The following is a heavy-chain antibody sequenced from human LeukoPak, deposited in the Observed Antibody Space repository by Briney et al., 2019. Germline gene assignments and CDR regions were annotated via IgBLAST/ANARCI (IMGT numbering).Heavy chain of an antibody. CDR1: GYTFTSYY. J-gene: IGHJ4*02. CDR2: MNPNSGNT. CDR3: ARGGLQSFDY. D-gene: IGHD4-11*01. Sequence: GASVKVSCKASGYTFTSYYINWVRQAPGQRLEWMGWMNPNSGNTGYAQKFQGRVTMTRNTSISTAYMELSSLRSEDTAVYYCARGGLQSFDYWGQGTLVTVSS. V-gene: IGHV1-8*01.